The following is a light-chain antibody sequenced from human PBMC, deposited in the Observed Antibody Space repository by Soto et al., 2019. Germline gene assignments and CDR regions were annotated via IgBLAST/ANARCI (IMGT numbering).Light chain of an antibody. CDR3: QQYNTPST. V-gene: IGKV3-15*01. J-gene: IGKJ1*01. Sequence: EIVMTQSPATVPVSPGERVTLSCRASQSVSIDLAWYQQKPGQAPRLLIYGASTRATDIPPSFTGSGSGTEFTLTISSLQPDDFATYYCQQYNTPSTFGQGTKVDIK. CDR2: GAS. CDR1: QSVSID.